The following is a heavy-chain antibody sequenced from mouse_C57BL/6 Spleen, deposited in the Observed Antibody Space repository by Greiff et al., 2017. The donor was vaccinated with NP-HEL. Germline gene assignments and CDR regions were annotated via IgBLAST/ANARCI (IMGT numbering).Heavy chain of an antibody. CDR1: GYTFTSYW. CDR3: AKDYDGRGFECAY. D-gene: IGHD2-4*01. J-gene: IGHJ3*01. CDR2: IDPSDSYT. Sequence: QVQLQQPGAELVMPGASVKLSCKASGYTFTSYWMHWVKQRPGQGLEWIGEIDPSDSYTNYNPKFKGKSTLTVDKSSSTAYMQLSSVTAEDAAVDYGAKDYDGRGFECAYWGQGTLVTVSA. V-gene: IGHV1-69*01.